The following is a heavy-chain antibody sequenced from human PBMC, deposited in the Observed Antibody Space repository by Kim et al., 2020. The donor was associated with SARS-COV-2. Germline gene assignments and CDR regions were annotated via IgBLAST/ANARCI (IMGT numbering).Heavy chain of an antibody. V-gene: IGHV3-23*01. J-gene: IGHJ1*01. D-gene: IGHD2-21*01. Sequence: DSGKGRFTISREHSKTTLYLQMNSLRAEDTAIYYCAKTSSTFKFPTWGQGTLVTVSS. CDR3: AKTSSTFKFPT.